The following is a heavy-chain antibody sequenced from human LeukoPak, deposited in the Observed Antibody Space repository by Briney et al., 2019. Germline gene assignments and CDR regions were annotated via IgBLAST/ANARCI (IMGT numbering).Heavy chain of an antibody. D-gene: IGHD4-17*01. CDR1: GGSISSGGYY. V-gene: IGHV4-31*09. J-gene: IGHJ4*02. Sequence: SETLSLTCTVSGGSISSGGYYWSWIRQHPGKGLEWIGYIYYSGSTYYNPSLRSRVTISVGKSRNHFSLQLSSVTAADTAVYYCAGAPYGDYYFDYWGQGTLVTVSS. CDR3: AGAPYGDYYFDY. CDR2: IYYSGST.